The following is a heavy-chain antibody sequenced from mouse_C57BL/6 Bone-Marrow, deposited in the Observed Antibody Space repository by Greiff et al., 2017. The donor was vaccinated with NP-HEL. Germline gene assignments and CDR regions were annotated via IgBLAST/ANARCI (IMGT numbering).Heavy chain of an antibody. CDR1: GYSFTDYN. CDR3: ARGSYYSNYVSAMDY. D-gene: IGHD2-5*01. J-gene: IGHJ4*01. CDR2: INPNYGTT. Sequence: EVKLQESGPGLVKPGASVKISCKASGYSFTDYNMNWVKQSNGKSLEWIGVINPNYGTTSYNQKFKGKATLTVDQSSSTAYMQLNNLTSEDSAVYYCARGSYYSNYVSAMDYWGQGTSVTVSS. V-gene: IGHV1-39*01.